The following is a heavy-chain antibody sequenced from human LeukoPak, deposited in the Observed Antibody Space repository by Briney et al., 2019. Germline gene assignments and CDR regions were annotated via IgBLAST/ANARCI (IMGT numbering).Heavy chain of an antibody. Sequence: ASVKVSCKASGYTFTSYGISWVRQAPGQGLEWMGWISGYNGNTKYAQKLQGRVTMATDTSTTTAYMELRSLRSDDTAVYYCARDGRHRYYYDSSGFYGSWFDPWGQGTLVTVSS. CDR2: ISGYNGNT. CDR1: GYTFTSYG. CDR3: ARDGRHRYYYDSSGFYGSWFDP. D-gene: IGHD3-22*01. J-gene: IGHJ5*02. V-gene: IGHV1-18*01.